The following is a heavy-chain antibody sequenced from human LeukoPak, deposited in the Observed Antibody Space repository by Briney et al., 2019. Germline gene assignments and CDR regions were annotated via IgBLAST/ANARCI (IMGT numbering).Heavy chain of an antibody. CDR2: TSGSNT. Sequence: GGSLRLSCAASGFTFSSYAMSWVRQAPGKGLEWVSGTSGSNTYYADSVKGRFTISRDNSKNTLYLRMNSLRAEDTAVYFCARTPYLYFGSGSYQFDYWGQGTLVTVSS. CDR1: GFTFSSYA. J-gene: IGHJ4*02. CDR3: ARTPYLYFGSGSYQFDY. V-gene: IGHV3-23*01. D-gene: IGHD3-10*01.